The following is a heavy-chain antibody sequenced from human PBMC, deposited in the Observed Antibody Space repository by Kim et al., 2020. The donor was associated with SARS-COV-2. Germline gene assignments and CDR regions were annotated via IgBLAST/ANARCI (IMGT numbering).Heavy chain of an antibody. CDR3: AKGPYDIVTGYYYFDY. CDR1: GFTFDDFA. J-gene: IGHJ4*02. V-gene: IGHV3-9*01. D-gene: IGHD3-9*01. CDR2: IDWNSRST. Sequence: GGSLRLSCVASGFTFDDFAMHWVRQIPGKGLEWVSGIDWNSRSTGYADSVKGRFTISRENAKNSLYLEMKSLRAEDTALYYCAKGPYDIVTGYYYFDYWGQGPLVTVSS.